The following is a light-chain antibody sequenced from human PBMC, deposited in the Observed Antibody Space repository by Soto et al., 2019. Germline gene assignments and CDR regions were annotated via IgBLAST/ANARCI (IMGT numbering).Light chain of an antibody. CDR2: GVT. CDR1: SRDVGGYNY. Sequence: QSVLTQPASVSGSPGQSITISCTGTSRDVGGYNYVSWYQQHPDKAPKLVIYGVTYRPPGVSNRFFGSKSANTASLTISGLQAEDEADYYCSSYTNTNTLAFGGGTKLTVL. J-gene: IGLJ2*01. V-gene: IGLV2-14*01. CDR3: SSYTNTNTLA.